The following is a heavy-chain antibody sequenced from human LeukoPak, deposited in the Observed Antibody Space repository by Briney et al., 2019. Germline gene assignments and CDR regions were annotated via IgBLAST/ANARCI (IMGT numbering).Heavy chain of an antibody. V-gene: IGHV4-39*07. J-gene: IGHJ4*02. CDR3: AGLHGYSYGYPRYFDY. Sequence: PSETLSLTCTVSGGSISSSSYYWGWIRQPPGKGLEWIGSIYYSGSTYYNPSLKSRVTISVDTSKNQFSLKLSSVTAADTAVYYCAGLHGYSYGYPRYFDYWGQGTLVTVSS. CDR2: IYYSGST. CDR1: GGSISSSSYY. D-gene: IGHD5-18*01.